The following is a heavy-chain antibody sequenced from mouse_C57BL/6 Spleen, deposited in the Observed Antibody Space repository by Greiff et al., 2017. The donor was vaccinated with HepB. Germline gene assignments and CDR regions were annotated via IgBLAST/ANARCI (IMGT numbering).Heavy chain of an antibody. V-gene: IGHV5-4*01. CDR1: GFTFSSYA. D-gene: IGHD1-1*01. CDR3: ARDSYGSSYGYYAMDY. Sequence: EVQVVESGGGLVKPGGSLKLSCAASGFTFSSYAMSWVRQTPEKRLEWVATISDGGSYTYYPDNVKGRFTISRDNAKNNLYLQMSHLKSEDTAMYYCARDSYGSSYGYYAMDYWGQGTSVTVSS. J-gene: IGHJ4*01. CDR2: ISDGGSYT.